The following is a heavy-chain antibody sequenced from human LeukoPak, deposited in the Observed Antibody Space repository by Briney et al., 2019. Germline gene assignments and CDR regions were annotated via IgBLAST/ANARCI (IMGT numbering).Heavy chain of an antibody. CDR2: IYHSGNT. CDR1: GYSISSGYY. CDR3: ARTRSGYSTLGY. V-gene: IGHV4-38-2*01. D-gene: IGHD1-26*01. Sequence: SETLSLTCAVSGYSISSGYYWGWIRQPPGKGLEWIGSIYHSGNTYYNPSLKSRVTISVDTSKNQFSLKLTSVTAADTAVYYCARTRSGYSTLGYWGQGTLVTVSS. J-gene: IGHJ4*02.